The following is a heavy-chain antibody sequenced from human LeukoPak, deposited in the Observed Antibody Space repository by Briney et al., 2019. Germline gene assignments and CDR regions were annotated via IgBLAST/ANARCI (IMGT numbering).Heavy chain of an antibody. J-gene: IGHJ3*02. CDR2: IHHSGSI. CDR1: GGSISNYY. CDR3: ARGLAGYSGGDDAFDI. Sequence: SDTLSLTCTVSGGSISNYYWCWFRLPPGTGLEWMGYIHHSGSINYNPSLKSRLAMSVDKSKNQFSLKLSSLTAADTAVYSCARGLAGYSGGDDAFDIWGQGTMVTVSS. V-gene: IGHV4-59*07. D-gene: IGHD6-19*01.